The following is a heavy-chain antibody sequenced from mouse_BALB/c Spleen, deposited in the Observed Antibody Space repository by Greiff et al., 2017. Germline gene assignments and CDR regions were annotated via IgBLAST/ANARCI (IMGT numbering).Heavy chain of an antibody. V-gene: IGHV2-9*02. CDR3: ARDEVLRVDY. D-gene: IGHD1-1*01. J-gene: IGHJ2*01. Sequence: VKLVESGPGLVAPSQSLSITCTVSGFSLTSYGVHWVRQPPGKGLEWLGVIWAGGSTNYNSALMSRLSISKDNSKSQVFLKMNSLQTDDTAMYYCARDEVLRVDYWGQGTTLTVSS. CDR2: IWAGGST. CDR1: GFSLTSYG.